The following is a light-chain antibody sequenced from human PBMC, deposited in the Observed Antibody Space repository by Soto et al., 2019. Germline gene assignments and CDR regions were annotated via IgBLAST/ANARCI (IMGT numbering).Light chain of an antibody. Sequence: EIVLTQAPGTVSLSAGERSTLSCTTRQSVRSSPLAWYQQKPGQAPRLLIYGASSRAAGIPDRFSGSGSGTDFTLTISRLEPEDFAVYHCQQYSSSPLTFGGGTKVDIK. CDR3: QQYSSSPLT. J-gene: IGKJ4*01. CDR1: QSVRSSP. CDR2: GAS. V-gene: IGKV3-20*01.